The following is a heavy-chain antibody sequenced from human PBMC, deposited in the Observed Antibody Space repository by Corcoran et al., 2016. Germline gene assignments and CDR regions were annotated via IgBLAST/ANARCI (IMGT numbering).Heavy chain of an antibody. D-gene: IGHD1-26*01. Sequence: QVQLQQWGAGLLKPSETLSLTCAVYGGSFSGYYWSWIRQPPGKGLEWIGEINHSGSTNYNPSLKSRVTISVDTSKNQFSLKLSSVTAADTAVYYCARDSERPGAHVGAMANFDYWGQGTLVTVSS. CDR2: INHSGST. V-gene: IGHV4-34*01. J-gene: IGHJ4*02. CDR1: GGSFSGYY. CDR3: ARDSERPGAHVGAMANFDY.